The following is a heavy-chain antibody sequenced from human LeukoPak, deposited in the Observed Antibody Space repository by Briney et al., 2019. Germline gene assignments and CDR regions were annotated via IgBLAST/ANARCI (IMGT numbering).Heavy chain of an antibody. D-gene: IGHD3-10*01. CDR1: GYTLSSYG. CDR2: ISAFNGNT. CDR3: ARDDVLWFGESHYHYGLDV. Sequence: ASVKVSCKAFGYTLSSYGISWMRQAPGQGLECMGWISAFNGNTTYAQNLQGRATMTTDTSTGTAYMELRSLRSDDTAVYYCARDDVLWFGESHYHYGLDVWGQGTTVSVS. V-gene: IGHV1-18*01. J-gene: IGHJ6*02.